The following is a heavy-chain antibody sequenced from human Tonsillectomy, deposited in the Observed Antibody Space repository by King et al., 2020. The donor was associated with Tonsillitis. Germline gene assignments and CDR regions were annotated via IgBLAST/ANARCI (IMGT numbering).Heavy chain of an antibody. V-gene: IGHV3-9*01. D-gene: IGHD3-3*01. CDR2: ISWNSGNI. Sequence: DVQLVESGGGLVQPGRSLRLSCAASGFTFDDYAMHWVRQAPAKGLEWVSGISWNSGNINYADSVKGRFTISRDNAKNSLFLQMNSLRAEDTALYYCAKSITTTENWFDPWGQGTLVTVSS. J-gene: IGHJ5*02. CDR1: GFTFDDYA. CDR3: AKSITTTENWFDP.